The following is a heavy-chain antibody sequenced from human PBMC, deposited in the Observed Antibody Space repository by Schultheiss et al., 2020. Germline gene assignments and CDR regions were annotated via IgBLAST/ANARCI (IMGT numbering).Heavy chain of an antibody. D-gene: IGHD3-3*01. V-gene: IGHV3-30-3*01. CDR2: ISYDGSNK. Sequence: GESLKISCAASGFTFSSYAMHWVRQAPGKGLEWVAVISYDGSNKYYADSVKGRFTISRDNSKNTLYLQMNSLRAEDTAVYYCARDPRSGLITDYFDYWGQGTLVTVSS. J-gene: IGHJ4*02. CDR3: ARDPRSGLITDYFDY. CDR1: GFTFSSYA.